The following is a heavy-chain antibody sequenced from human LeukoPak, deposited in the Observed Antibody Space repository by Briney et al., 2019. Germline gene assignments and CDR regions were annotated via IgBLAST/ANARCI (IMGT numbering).Heavy chain of an antibody. V-gene: IGHV3-23*01. D-gene: IGHD3-22*01. CDR1: GFTFSSYA. CDR3: AKAGGSGYYNDAFDI. J-gene: IGHJ3*02. CDR2: ISGSGGST. Sequence: GGSLRLSCAASGFTFSSYAMNWVRQAPGKGLEWVSSISGSGGSTYYADSVKGRFTISRDNSKNTLYLQMNSLRAEDMALYYCAKAGGSGYYNDAFDIWGQGTMVTVSS.